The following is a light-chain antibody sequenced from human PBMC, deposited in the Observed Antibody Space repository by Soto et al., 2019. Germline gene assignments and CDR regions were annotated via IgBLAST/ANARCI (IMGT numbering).Light chain of an antibody. Sequence: QSVLTQPPSASGTPGQRVTISCSGSTSNIGSNPVSWYQQYPGAAPKLLIDNHNQRPSGIPDRISASKSGTSALLAVSGLQSDDEADYYCATWDDSLDGPVFGGGTKVTVL. CDR1: TSNIGSNP. CDR3: ATWDDSLDGPV. J-gene: IGLJ2*01. CDR2: NHN. V-gene: IGLV1-44*01.